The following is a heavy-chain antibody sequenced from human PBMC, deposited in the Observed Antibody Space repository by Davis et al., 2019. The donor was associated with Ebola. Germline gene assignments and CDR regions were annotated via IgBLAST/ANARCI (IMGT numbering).Heavy chain of an antibody. Sequence: GESLKISCAASGFTFSSYGMHWVRQAPGKGLEWVAVIWYDGSNKYYADSVKGRFTISRDNSKNTLYLQMNSLRAEDTAVYYCARDSLRDGYPEFDYWGQGTLVTVSS. CDR1: GFTFSSYG. CDR2: IWYDGSNK. D-gene: IGHD5-24*01. V-gene: IGHV3-33*01. CDR3: ARDSLRDGYPEFDY. J-gene: IGHJ4*02.